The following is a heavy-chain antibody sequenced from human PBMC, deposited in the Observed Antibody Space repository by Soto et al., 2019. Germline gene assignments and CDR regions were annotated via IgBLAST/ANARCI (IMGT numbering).Heavy chain of an antibody. CDR1: GGTFSSYT. J-gene: IGHJ4*02. D-gene: IGHD5-12*01. CDR2: IIPILGIA. CDR3: ARSEGWLHGGERD. V-gene: IGHV1-69*02. Sequence: QVQLVQSGAEVKKPGSSVKVSCKASGGTFSSYTISWVRQAPGQGLEWMGRIIPILGIANYAQKFQGRVTRTADKSTSTAYMELSSLRSEDTAGYYCARSEGWLHGGERDWGQGTLVTVSS.